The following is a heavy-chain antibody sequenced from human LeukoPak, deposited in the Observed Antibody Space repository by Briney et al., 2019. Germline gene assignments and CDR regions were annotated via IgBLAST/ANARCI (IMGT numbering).Heavy chain of an antibody. CDR2: IYPGDSDT. V-gene: IGHV5-51*01. D-gene: IGHD1-7*01. J-gene: IGHJ4*02. Sequence: GESLEISWQGSGYSFTSYWIGWVRQMPGKGLEGIGIIYPGDSDTRYSPSFQGQVTISADKPISTAYLQWSSLKASDTAMYYCARQSPVTGTTVYWGQGTLVTVSS. CDR3: ARQSPVTGTTVY. CDR1: GYSFTSYW.